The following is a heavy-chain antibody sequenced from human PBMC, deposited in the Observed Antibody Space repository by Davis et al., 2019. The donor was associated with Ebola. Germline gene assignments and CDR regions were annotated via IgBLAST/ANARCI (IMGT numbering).Heavy chain of an antibody. CDR2: IYHSGST. CDR3: ARGIAPAAIGYWYFDL. V-gene: IGHV4-30-2*01. Sequence: SETLSLTCAVSGGSISSGGYSWSWIRQPPGKGLEWIGYIYHSGSTYYNPSLKSRVTISVDRSKNQFSLKLSSVTAADTAVYYCARGIAPAAIGYWYFDLWGRGTLVTVSS. D-gene: IGHD2-2*02. J-gene: IGHJ2*01. CDR1: GGSISSGGYS.